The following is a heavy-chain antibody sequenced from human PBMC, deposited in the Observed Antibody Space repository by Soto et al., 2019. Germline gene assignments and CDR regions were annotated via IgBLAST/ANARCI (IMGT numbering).Heavy chain of an antibody. CDR2: ISGSGGST. Sequence: GGSLRLSCAASGFTFSSYSMNWVRQAPGKGLEWVSAISGSGGSTYYADSVKGRFTISRDNSKNTLYLQMNSLRAEDTAVYYCAKEGLTIFGVVITNYYYYMDVWGKGTTVTVSS. V-gene: IGHV3-23*01. CDR3: AKEGLTIFGVVITNYYYYMDV. J-gene: IGHJ6*03. CDR1: GFTFSSYS. D-gene: IGHD3-3*01.